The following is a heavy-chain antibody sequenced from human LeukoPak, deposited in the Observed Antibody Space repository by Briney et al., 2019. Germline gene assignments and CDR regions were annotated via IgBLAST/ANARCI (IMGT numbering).Heavy chain of an antibody. CDR2: ISTSGRAT. CDR3: ASGDDFWSGYHFDY. J-gene: IGHJ4*02. D-gene: IGHD3-3*01. Sequence: GGSLRLSCAASGFAFSTYAMTWVRQAPEKGLQWVPTISTSGRATYYADSVEGRFTISRDNSKNTLYLQMNSLRAEDTAVYYCASGDDFWSGYHFDYWGLGTLVTVSS. V-gene: IGHV3-23*01. CDR1: GFAFSTYA.